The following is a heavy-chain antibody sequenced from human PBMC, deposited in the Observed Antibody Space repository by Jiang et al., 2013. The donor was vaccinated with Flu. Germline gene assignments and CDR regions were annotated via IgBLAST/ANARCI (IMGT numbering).Heavy chain of an antibody. CDR1: GYSFTGYY. D-gene: IGHD4-17*01. J-gene: IGHJ3*02. CDR3: ARVDDDYTIRGAFDI. CDR2: INPNSGVT. Sequence: EVKKPGASVKVSCKASGYSFTGYYMHWVRQAPGQGLEWMGWINPNSGVTDHAQNFQGRVTMTRDTSISTAYMELSRLRSDDTAVYYCARVDDDYTIRGAFDIWGQGTMVTVSS. V-gene: IGHV1-2*02.